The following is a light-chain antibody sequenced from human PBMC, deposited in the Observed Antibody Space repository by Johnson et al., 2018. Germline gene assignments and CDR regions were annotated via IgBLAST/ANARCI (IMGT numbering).Light chain of an antibody. CDR3: GTWDSSLSAGNV. V-gene: IGLV1-51*02. Sequence: QSVLTQPPSVSAAPGQKVTISCSGSSSNIGNNYVSWYQQLPGTAPKLLIYENNKRPSGIPERFSGSKSGTYATMGITGLQTGDEADYYCGTWDSSLSAGNVFGTGTKVTVL. CDR2: ENN. J-gene: IGLJ1*01. CDR1: SSNIGNNY.